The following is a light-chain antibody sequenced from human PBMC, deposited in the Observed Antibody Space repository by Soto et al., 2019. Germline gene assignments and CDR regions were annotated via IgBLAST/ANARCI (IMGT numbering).Light chain of an antibody. CDR2: EVR. V-gene: IGLV2-14*01. CDR3: SSYRTISSLV. Sequence: QSALTQPASVSGSPGQSITISCTGTSSDIGGYNYVSWYQQHPGKVPKLIIYEVRNRPSGVSNRFSGSKSGNTASLTISGLQAEGEAYYYCSSYRTISSLVFGGGTKLTVL. CDR1: SSDIGGYNY. J-gene: IGLJ3*02.